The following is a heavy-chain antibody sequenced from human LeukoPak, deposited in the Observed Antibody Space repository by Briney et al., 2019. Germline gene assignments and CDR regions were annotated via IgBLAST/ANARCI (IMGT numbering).Heavy chain of an antibody. CDR1: GGSFSGYY. CDR2: INHSGST. J-gene: IGHJ3*02. V-gene: IGHV4-34*01. D-gene: IGHD3-22*01. Sequence: SETLSLTCAVYGGSFSGYYWSWIRQPPGKGLEWIGEINHSGSTNYNPSLKSRVTISVDTSKNQFSLKLSSVTAADTAVYYCARGTTYYYDGRGPYAFDIWGQGTMVTVSS. CDR3: ARGTTYYYDGRGPYAFDI.